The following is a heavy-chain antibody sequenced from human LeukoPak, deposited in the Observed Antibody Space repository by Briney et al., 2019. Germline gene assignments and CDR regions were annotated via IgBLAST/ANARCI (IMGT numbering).Heavy chain of an antibody. CDR2: ITGSGGST. CDR1: GFTFSSYG. D-gene: IGHD5-18*01. J-gene: IGHJ4*02. V-gene: IGHV3-23*01. CDR3: ANLRGYNPPSIY. Sequence: PGGSLRLSCAASGFTFSSYGMTWVRQAPGKGLEWVSAITGSGGSTYYADSVKGRFTISRDNSKNTLYLQMNSLRAEDTAVYYCANLRGYNPPSIYWGQGTLVTVSS.